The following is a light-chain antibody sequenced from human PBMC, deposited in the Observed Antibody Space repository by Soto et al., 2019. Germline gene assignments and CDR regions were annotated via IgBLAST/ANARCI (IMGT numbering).Light chain of an antibody. J-gene: IGKJ2*01. CDR3: QQYNNWPPEYT. CDR2: DAS. V-gene: IGKV3D-15*01. CDR1: QSVNTR. Sequence: DIEMTQSPATLSVSPGERATLSCRASQSVNTRLAWYQQKPGQAPRLVIYDASTRATGIPARFSGSGSGTEFTLTISSRPSEDFAVYHCQQYNNWPPEYTFGQGTKLEIK.